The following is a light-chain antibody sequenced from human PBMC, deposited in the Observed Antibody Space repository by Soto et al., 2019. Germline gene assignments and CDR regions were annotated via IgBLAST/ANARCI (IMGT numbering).Light chain of an antibody. J-gene: IGKJ4*01. CDR3: QQAHTFPRA. V-gene: IGKV1-12*01. Sequence: DIQMTQSPSSVSASVGDRVTLTCRASQDISTSLAWYQQKPGKAPKLLIYAASHLQSGVPSRFSGSGSGTEFTLTINCLQPDDFASYYCQQAHTFPRAFGGGTKVDIK. CDR1: QDISTS. CDR2: AAS.